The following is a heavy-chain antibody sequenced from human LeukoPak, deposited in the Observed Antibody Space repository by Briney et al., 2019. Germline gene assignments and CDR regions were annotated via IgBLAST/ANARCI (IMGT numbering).Heavy chain of an antibody. CDR3: ADASITIFGVVIES. J-gene: IGHJ4*02. CDR2: IYSGGST. V-gene: IGHV3-53*01. D-gene: IGHD3-3*01. Sequence: PGGSLRLSCAASGFTVSSNYMSWVRQAPGKGLEWVSVIYSGGSTYYADSVKGRFTISRDNSKNTLYLQMNSLRAEDTAVYYCADASITIFGVVIESWGQGTLVTVSS. CDR1: GFTVSSNY.